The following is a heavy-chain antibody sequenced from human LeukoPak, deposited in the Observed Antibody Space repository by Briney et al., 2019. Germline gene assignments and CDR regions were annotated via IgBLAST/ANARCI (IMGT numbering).Heavy chain of an antibody. J-gene: IGHJ4*02. Sequence: SQTLSLTCTVSVVSISSSSYYWGWIRQPPGEGRGWVGSIYYSGRTYNNPSRNSRVTISVDTSKNQFSLKLSSVTAADTAVYYCARHYSSGWSDYWGQGTLVTVSS. CDR1: VVSISSSSYY. CDR2: IYYSGRT. V-gene: IGHV4-39*01. CDR3: ARHYSSGWSDY. D-gene: IGHD6-19*01.